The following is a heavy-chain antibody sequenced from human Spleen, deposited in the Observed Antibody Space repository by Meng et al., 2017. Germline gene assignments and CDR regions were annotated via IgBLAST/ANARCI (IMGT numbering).Heavy chain of an antibody. Sequence: GGSLRLSCAASGFTFSSYSMNWVRQAPGKGLEWVSSISSSSSYIYYADSVKGRFTISRDNAKNSLYLQMNSLRAEDTALYYCAKDIGYGDNYYYGMDVWGQGTTVTVSS. CDR1: GFTFSSYS. V-gene: IGHV3-21*04. D-gene: IGHD4-17*01. J-gene: IGHJ6*02. CDR3: AKDIGYGDNYYYGMDV. CDR2: ISSSSSYI.